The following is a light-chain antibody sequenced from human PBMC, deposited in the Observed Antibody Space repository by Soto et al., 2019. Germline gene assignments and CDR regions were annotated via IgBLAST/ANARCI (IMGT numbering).Light chain of an antibody. CDR1: SSDVGGYNY. V-gene: IGLV2-14*01. Sequence: QCVLTKPASVSGSPGQAITISCTGTSSDVGGYNYVSWYQQHPGKAPKLMIYDVSNRPSGVSNRFSGSKSGNTASLTISGLQAEDEADYYCSSYTSSSTLHVFGTGTKVTVL. CDR2: DVS. CDR3: SSYTSSSTLHV. J-gene: IGLJ1*01.